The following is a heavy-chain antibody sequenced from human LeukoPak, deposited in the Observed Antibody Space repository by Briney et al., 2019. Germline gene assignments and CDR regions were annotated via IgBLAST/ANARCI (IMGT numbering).Heavy chain of an antibody. J-gene: IGHJ3*01. CDR2: ISGSGSGSSDST. CDR3: AKSGVGATLRPHCFDA. D-gene: IGHD1-26*01. Sequence: GGSLRLSCAASGFTFSSYAMSWVRQAPGKGLEWVSTISGSGSGSSDSTYYADAMKGRLTISRDNSNNTLFLQINSLRDEDTALYFCAKSGVGATLRPHCFDAWGQGTMVAVSS. V-gene: IGHV3-23*01. CDR1: GFTFSSYA.